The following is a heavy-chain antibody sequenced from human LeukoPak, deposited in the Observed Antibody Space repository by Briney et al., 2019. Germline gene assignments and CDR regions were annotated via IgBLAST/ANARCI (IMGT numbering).Heavy chain of an antibody. Sequence: PSETLSLTCTVSGGSISSYYWSWIRQPPGKGLEWIGYIYYSGSTNYNPSLKSRVTISVDTSKNQFSLKLSSVTAADTAVYYCARGYSGYDSRGEAFDIWGQGTMVTVPS. D-gene: IGHD5-12*01. CDR2: IYYSGST. J-gene: IGHJ3*02. CDR3: ARGYSGYDSRGEAFDI. V-gene: IGHV4-59*01. CDR1: GGSISSYY.